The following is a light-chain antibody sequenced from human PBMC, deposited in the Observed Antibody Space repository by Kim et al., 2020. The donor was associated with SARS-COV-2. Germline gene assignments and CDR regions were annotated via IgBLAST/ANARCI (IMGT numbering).Light chain of an antibody. CDR2: GAS. Sequence: EIVLTQSPGTLSLSPGERATLSCRASQSVGSTYLAWYQQKPGQAPRLLISGASSRATGIPDRFGGSGSGTDFTLTISRLEPEDSAVYYCQQYVDTLLSFGQGTRLEIK. J-gene: IGKJ5*01. CDR3: QQYVDTLLS. V-gene: IGKV3-20*01. CDR1: QSVGSTY.